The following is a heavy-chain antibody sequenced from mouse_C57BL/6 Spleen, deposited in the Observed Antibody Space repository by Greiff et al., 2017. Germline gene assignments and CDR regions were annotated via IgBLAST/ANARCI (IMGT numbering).Heavy chain of an antibody. CDR1: GYTCTSYW. Sequence: QVQLQQSGAELAKPGASVKLSCKASGYTCTSYWMHGVKQRPGKGREWIGYINPSSGYTKYKQKFKDKATLTADKSSSTAYMQLSSLTYEDSAVYYCAREGAAQANYYAMDYWGQGTSVTVSS. CDR2: INPSSGYT. V-gene: IGHV1-7*01. D-gene: IGHD3-2*02. CDR3: AREGAAQANYYAMDY. J-gene: IGHJ4*01.